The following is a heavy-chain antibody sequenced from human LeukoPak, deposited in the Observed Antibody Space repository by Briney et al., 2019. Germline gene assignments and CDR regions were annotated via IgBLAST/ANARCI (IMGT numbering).Heavy chain of an antibody. Sequence: SETLSLTCAVYGGSFSGYYWSWIRQPPGKGLEWIGYIYYSGSTNYNPSLKSRVTISVDTSKNQFSLKLSSVTAADTAVYYCARARPSSWFDPWGQGTLVTVSS. V-gene: IGHV4-59*01. CDR2: IYYSGST. CDR1: GGSFSGYY. J-gene: IGHJ5*02. CDR3: ARARPSSWFDP.